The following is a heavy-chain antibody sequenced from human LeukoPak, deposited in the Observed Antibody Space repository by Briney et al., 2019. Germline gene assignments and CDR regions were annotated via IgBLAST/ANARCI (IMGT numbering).Heavy chain of an antibody. CDR1: GFTFSGYA. J-gene: IGHJ3*02. CDR3: ARDRAGGSPRGAFDI. V-gene: IGHV3-30-3*01. D-gene: IGHD2-15*01. CDR2: ISYDGSNK. Sequence: GGSLRLSCAASGFTFSGYAMHWVRQAPGKGLEWVAVISYDGSNKYYADSVKGRFTISRDNSKNTLYLQMNSLRAEDTAVYYCARDRAGGSPRGAFDIWGQGTMVTVSS.